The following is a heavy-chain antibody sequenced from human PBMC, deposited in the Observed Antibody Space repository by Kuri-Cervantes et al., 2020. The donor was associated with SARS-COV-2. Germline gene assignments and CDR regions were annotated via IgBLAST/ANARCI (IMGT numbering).Heavy chain of an antibody. CDR3: ARTQLGMNMDV. CDR2: IYYSGST. V-gene: IGHV4-39*01. CDR1: GGSIGSSSYY. D-gene: IGHD7-27*01. Sequence: GSLRLSCTVSGGSIGSSSYYWGWIRQPPGKGLEWIGSIYYSGSTYYNPSLKSRVTISVDTSKNQSSLKLSSVTAADTAVYYCARTQLGMNMDVWGKGTTVTVSS. J-gene: IGHJ6*03.